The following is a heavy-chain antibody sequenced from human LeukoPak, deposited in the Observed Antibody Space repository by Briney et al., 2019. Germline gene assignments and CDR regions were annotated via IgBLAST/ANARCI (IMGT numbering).Heavy chain of an antibody. J-gene: IGHJ5*02. CDR2: VYYSGST. CDR3: ARALFSGDFGASKWFDP. D-gene: IGHD4/OR15-4a*01. CDR1: GGSISSGGYY. Sequence: PSETLSLTCTVSGGSISSGGYYWSWIRQHPGQGLEWIGYVYYSGSTYYNPSLKSRVTISVDTSKNQFSLKLSSVTAADTAVYYCARALFSGDFGASKWFDPWGQGTLVTVSS. V-gene: IGHV4-31*03.